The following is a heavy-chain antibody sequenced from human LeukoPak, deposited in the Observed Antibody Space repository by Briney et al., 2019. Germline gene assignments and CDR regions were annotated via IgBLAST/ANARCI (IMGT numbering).Heavy chain of an antibody. J-gene: IGHJ1*01. CDR3: AVSPRTPVSA. V-gene: IGHV3-48*04. D-gene: IGHD5/OR15-5a*01. CDR1: GYSFSSYG. CDR2: INNYGGGM. Sequence: GGSLRLSRVASGYSFSSYGMHWVRQAPGKGLEWISGINNYGGGMTYADSVKGRFTISRDNTKNSVYLQMSSLRSEDTAMYHCAVSPRTPVSAWGQGTLVTVSS.